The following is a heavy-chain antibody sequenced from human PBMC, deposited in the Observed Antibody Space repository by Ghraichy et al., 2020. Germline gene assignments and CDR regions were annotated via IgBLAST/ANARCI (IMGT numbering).Heavy chain of an antibody. CDR2: IYYSGST. CDR3: ARGGIAARPNWFDP. J-gene: IGHJ5*02. Sequence: SETLSLTCTVSGGSISSSSYYWGWIRQPPGKGLEWIGSIYYSGSTYYNPSLKSRVTISVDTSKNQFSLKLSSVTAADTAVYYCARGGIAARPNWFDPWGQGTLVTVSS. D-gene: IGHD6-6*01. V-gene: IGHV4-39*01. CDR1: GGSISSSSYY.